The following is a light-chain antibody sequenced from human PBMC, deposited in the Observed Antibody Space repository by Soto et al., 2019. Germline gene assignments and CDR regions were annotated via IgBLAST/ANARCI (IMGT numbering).Light chain of an antibody. Sequence: GRTQPPSASGSPGQSVTISCTGTSSDIGGYNYVSWYQQHPGKAPKLMIYEVTKRPSGVPDRFSASRSGNTASLTVSGLQSEDEADYYCSSFTGTNNLYVFGSGTKV. CDR1: SSDIGGYNY. J-gene: IGLJ1*01. CDR3: SSFTGTNNLYV. CDR2: EVT. V-gene: IGLV2-8*01.